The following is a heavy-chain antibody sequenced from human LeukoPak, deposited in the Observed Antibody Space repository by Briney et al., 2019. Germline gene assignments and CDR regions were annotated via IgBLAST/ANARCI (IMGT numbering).Heavy chain of an antibody. Sequence: PGGSLRLSCAASGFTFSRSWMTWVRQAPRKGLEWVARINEDRSEIHYVDSVKGRFTISRDNAKDSLYPQMNTLTAEDTAMYYCVRAYHPGGWFDPWGQGTLVTVSS. CDR1: GFTFSRSW. CDR2: INEDRSEI. CDR3: VRAYHPGGWFDP. V-gene: IGHV3-7*04. J-gene: IGHJ5*02. D-gene: IGHD2-21*01.